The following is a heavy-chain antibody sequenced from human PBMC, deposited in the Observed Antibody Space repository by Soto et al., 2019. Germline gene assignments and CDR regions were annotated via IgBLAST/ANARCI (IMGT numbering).Heavy chain of an antibody. CDR3: ARLTIGSSGWYGHKFDY. V-gene: IGHV4-59*01. CDR1: GGSISSYY. D-gene: IGHD6-19*01. CDR2: IYYSGST. J-gene: IGHJ4*02. Sequence: SETLSLTCTVSGGSISSYYWSWLRQPPGKGLEWIGYIYYSGSTDYNPSLKSRVTISVDTSKNQFSLKLSSVTAADTAVYYCARLTIGSSGWYGHKFDYWGQGTLVTVSS.